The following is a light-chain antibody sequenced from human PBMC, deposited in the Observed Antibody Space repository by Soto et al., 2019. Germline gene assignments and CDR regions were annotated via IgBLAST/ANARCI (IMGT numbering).Light chain of an antibody. Sequence: DIQMTQSPSSLSASVGDRVTITCRASQSISSYLNWYQQKPGKAPKLLIYGASSLKSGVPSRFSGSGSWTDVTLTISSLQPEDFATYYCLRGYSTPISFGGGTRREIK. V-gene: IGKV1-39*01. CDR2: GAS. CDR3: LRGYSTPIS. CDR1: QSISSY. J-gene: IGKJ5*01.